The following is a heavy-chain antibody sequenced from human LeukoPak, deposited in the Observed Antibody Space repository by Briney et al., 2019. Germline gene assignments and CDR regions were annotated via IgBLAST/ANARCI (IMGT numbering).Heavy chain of an antibody. CDR2: ISVSAGST. CDR3: AKGLIPGAFDI. D-gene: IGHD2-21*02. V-gene: IGHV3-23*01. Sequence: PGGSLRLSCAASGFTFSSYAMNWVRQAPGKGLEWVSSISVSAGSTYYADSVKGRFSISRDNPKNTLSLQMNGLRAEDTAVYYCAKGLIPGAFDIWGHGTLVTVSS. J-gene: IGHJ3*02. CDR1: GFTFSSYA.